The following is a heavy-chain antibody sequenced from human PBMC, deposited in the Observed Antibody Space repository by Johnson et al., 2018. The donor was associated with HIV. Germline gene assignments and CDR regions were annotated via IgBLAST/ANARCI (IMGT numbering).Heavy chain of an antibody. Sequence: VQLVESGGGVVRPGGSLRLSCVASGFTFDDYDMTWVRQAPGKGLEGVSGIHWKGGSTGYADSVKGRFTISRDNAKNSLYLQMNSLRAEATALYYCARVRQWLVFPAFDIWGQGTMVTVSS. V-gene: IGHV3-20*04. CDR2: IHWKGGST. CDR3: ARVRQWLVFPAFDI. J-gene: IGHJ3*02. CDR1: GFTFDDYD. D-gene: IGHD6-19*01.